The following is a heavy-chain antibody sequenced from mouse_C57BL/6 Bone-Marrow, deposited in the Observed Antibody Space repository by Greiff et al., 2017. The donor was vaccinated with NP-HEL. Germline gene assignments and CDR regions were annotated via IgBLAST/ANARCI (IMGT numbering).Heavy chain of an antibody. Sequence: EVQLVESGGGLVKPGGSLKLSCAASGMHWVRQAPEKGLEWVAYISSGSSTIYYADTVKGRFTISRDNAKNTLFLQMTSLRSEDTAMYYCARDWVDYWGQGTTLTVSS. J-gene: IGHJ2*01. CDR2: ISSGSSTI. V-gene: IGHV5-17*01. D-gene: IGHD4-1*01. CDR1: G. CDR3: ARDWVDY.